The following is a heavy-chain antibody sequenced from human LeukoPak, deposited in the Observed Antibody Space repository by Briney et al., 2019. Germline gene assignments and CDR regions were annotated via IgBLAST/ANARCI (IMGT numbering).Heavy chain of an antibody. CDR1: GFTFSDYY. CDR2: ISSSGSTI. Sequence: GGSLRLSCAASGFTFSDYYMSWIRQAPGKGLEWVSYISSSGSTIYYADSVKGRFTISRDNAKNSLYLQINSLRAEDTAVYYCARDSGQYQLKPLGYFDLWGRGTLVTVSS. J-gene: IGHJ2*01. D-gene: IGHD2-2*01. V-gene: IGHV3-11*04. CDR3: ARDSGQYQLKPLGYFDL.